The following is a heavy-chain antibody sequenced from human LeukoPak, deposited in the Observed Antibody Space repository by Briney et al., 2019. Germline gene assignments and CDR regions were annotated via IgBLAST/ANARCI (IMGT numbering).Heavy chain of an antibody. J-gene: IGHJ4*02. V-gene: IGHV3-23*01. CDR2: ISGSGGGT. Sequence: PGGSLRLSCAATGFTLRSYAMTWARQAPGKGLEWVSSISGSGGGTFYADSVKGRFIISRDNSKNMMYLQMNSLRAEDTAVYYCAKETVYYDILTGFDYWGQGTLVTVSS. D-gene: IGHD3-9*01. CDR1: GFTLRSYA. CDR3: AKETVYYDILTGFDY.